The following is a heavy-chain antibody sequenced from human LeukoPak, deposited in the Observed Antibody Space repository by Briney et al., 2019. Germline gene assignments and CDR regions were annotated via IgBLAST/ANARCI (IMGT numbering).Heavy chain of an antibody. V-gene: IGHV1-46*02. Sequence: ASVKVSCKASGYTFNSYFMHWVRQAPGQGLEWMGIINPTGDTTTYAEKFQDRVTMTRDMSTSTVNMELSSLRSEDTAVYYCARELSSSAWYANAFDIWDQGTMVTVSS. D-gene: IGHD6-19*01. CDR2: INPTGDTT. J-gene: IGHJ3*02. CDR3: ARELSSSAWYANAFDI. CDR1: GYTFNSYF.